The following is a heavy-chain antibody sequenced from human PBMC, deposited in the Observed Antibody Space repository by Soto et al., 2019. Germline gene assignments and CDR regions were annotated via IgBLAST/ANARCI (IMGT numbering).Heavy chain of an antibody. Sequence: PSETLSLTCTVSGGSISSSNYFWGWIRQPPGKGLEWIGSMYYSGSTYYNPSLKGRVTMSVDTSKNQFSLKLTSVNTADTAIYYCTRGGDPYKTGHWGQGTLVTVSS. D-gene: IGHD2-21*01. CDR1: GGSISSSNYF. J-gene: IGHJ4*02. V-gene: IGHV4-39*07. CDR2: MYYSGST. CDR3: TRGGDPYKTGH.